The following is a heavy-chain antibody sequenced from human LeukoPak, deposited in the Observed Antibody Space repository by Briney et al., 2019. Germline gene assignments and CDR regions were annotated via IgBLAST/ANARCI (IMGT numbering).Heavy chain of an antibody. CDR1: GFTFSSNG. CDR2: ISATGGTI. J-gene: IGHJ4*02. CDR3: ATYGRVRDFWSGAIDY. V-gene: IGHV3-48*03. Sequence: PGGSLRLSCAASGFTFSSNGMNWVRQAPGKGLEWVSYISATGGTIYYADSVKGRFTISRDNAKNSLYLQMNSLRAEDTAVYYCATYGRVRDFWSGAIDYWGQGTLVTVSS. D-gene: IGHD3-3*01.